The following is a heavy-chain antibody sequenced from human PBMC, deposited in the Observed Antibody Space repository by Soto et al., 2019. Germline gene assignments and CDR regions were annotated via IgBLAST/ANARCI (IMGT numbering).Heavy chain of an antibody. Sequence: QVQLQQWGAGLLKPSETLSLTCAVYGGSFSGYYWSWIRQPPGKGLEWIGEINHSGSTNYNPSLKSRVTISVDTSKNQFSXXXXXXXXXXXXXXXXXXXXXXXXDVYYYYMDVWGKGTTVTVSS. CDR1: GGSFSGYY. V-gene: IGHV4-34*01. J-gene: IGHJ6*03. CDR2: INHSGST. CDR3: XXXXXXXXDVYYYYMDV.